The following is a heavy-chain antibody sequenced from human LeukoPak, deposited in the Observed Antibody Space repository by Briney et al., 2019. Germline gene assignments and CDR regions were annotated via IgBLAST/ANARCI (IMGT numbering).Heavy chain of an antibody. CDR1: GFTFSSYW. V-gene: IGHV3-74*01. CDR3: AKEPHSSGWYSAFDI. Sequence: PGGSLRLSCAASGFTFSSYWMHWVRQAPGKGLVWVSRINSDGSSTSYADSVKGRFTISRDNAKNTLYLQMNSLRAEDTALYYCAKEPHSSGWYSAFDIWGQGTMVTVSS. D-gene: IGHD6-19*01. J-gene: IGHJ3*02. CDR2: INSDGSST.